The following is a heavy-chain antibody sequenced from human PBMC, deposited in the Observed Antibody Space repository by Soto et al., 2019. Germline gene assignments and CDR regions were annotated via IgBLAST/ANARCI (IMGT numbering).Heavy chain of an antibody. CDR3: ARAIPPPTTVTEYYYYMDV. D-gene: IGHD4-17*01. Sequence: SETLSLTCTVSGGSISSYYWSWIRQPPGKGLEWIGYIYYSGSTNYNPSLKSRVTISVDTSKNQFSLKLSSVTAADTAVYYCARAIPPPTTVTEYYYYMDVWGKGTTVTVSS. J-gene: IGHJ6*03. CDR2: IYYSGST. CDR1: GGSISSYY. V-gene: IGHV4-59*01.